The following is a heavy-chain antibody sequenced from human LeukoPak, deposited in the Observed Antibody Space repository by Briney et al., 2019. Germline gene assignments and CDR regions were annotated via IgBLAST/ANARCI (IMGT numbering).Heavy chain of an antibody. Sequence: PGGSLRLSCAASGFTFSNAWMSWVCQAPGKGLEWVGRIRSQSNGGTTDYAAPVKGRFTISRDDSKNTLYLQMNSLKTEDTAVYYCTTWTGGVVVTNWGQGTLVTVSS. CDR2: IRSQSNGGTT. CDR3: TTWTGGVVVTN. J-gene: IGHJ4*02. D-gene: IGHD2-2*01. V-gene: IGHV3-15*01. CDR1: GFTFSNAW.